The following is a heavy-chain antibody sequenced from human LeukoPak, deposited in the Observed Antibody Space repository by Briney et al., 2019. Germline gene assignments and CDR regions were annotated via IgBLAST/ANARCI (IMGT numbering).Heavy chain of an antibody. D-gene: IGHD4-17*01. CDR1: GFTFSNAW. CDR3: TKVSLDYGDYTFDY. Sequence: GGSLRLSCAASGFTFSNAWMSWVRQAPGKGLEWVGRIRRKTDGGTTDYAAPVKGRVTISRDDSKNTLYMQMNSLKTEDTAVYYCTKVSLDYGDYTFDYWGQGTLVTVSS. CDR2: IRRKTDGGTT. J-gene: IGHJ4*02. V-gene: IGHV3-15*01.